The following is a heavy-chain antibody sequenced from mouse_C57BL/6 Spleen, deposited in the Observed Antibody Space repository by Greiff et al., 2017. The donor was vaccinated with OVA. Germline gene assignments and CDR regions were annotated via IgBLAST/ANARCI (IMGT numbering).Heavy chain of an antibody. CDR2: ISSGSSTI. Sequence: EVQVVESGGGLVKPGGSLKLSCAASGFTFSDYGMHWVRQAPEKGLEWVAYISSGSSTIYYADTVKGRFTISRDNAKNTLFLQMTSLRSEDTAMYYCARRNSSGYDFAYWGQGTLVTVSA. J-gene: IGHJ3*01. CDR1: GFTFSDYG. CDR3: ARRNSSGYDFAY. V-gene: IGHV5-17*01. D-gene: IGHD3-2*02.